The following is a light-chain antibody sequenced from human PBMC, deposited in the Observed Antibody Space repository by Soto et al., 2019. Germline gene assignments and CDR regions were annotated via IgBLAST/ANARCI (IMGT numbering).Light chain of an antibody. CDR3: ASWDATLYV. CDR1: SSNIGSEI. J-gene: IGLJ1*01. V-gene: IGLV1-44*01. Sequence: QSVLTQPPSASGTPGQRVTISCSGGSSNIGSEIVSWYQHLPGTAPKLLIYANNQRPSGVPDRFSASKSGTSASLAISGLQSDDEADYYCASWDATLYVFGTGTKLTVL. CDR2: ANN.